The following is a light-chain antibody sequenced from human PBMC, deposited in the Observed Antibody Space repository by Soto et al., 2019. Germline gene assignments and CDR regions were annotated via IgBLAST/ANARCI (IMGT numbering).Light chain of an antibody. V-gene: IGLV3-21*04. CDR1: NIGSKS. Sequence: SYELTQPPSVSVAPGKTARINCGGNNIGSKSVHWYQQKPGQAPVLVIYYDSDRPSGIPERFSGSNSGNTATLTISRVEAGDEADYYCQVWDSSSDHRVVFGGGTKLTVL. CDR2: YDS. J-gene: IGLJ2*01. CDR3: QVWDSSSDHRVV.